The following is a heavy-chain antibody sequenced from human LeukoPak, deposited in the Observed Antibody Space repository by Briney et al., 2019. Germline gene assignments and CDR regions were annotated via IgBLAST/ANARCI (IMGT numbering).Heavy chain of an antibody. Sequence: GGSLRLSCAASGFTFSTYTMNWVRQAPGKGLEWVASISSSSSYISYADSVKGRFTISRDSAKNSLYLQMNGLRAEDTAVYYCAIDGTPIDTAMVTLDYWGQGTLVTVSS. CDR1: GFTFSTYT. CDR3: AIDGTPIDTAMVTLDY. V-gene: IGHV3-21*01. CDR2: ISSSSSYI. J-gene: IGHJ4*02. D-gene: IGHD5-18*01.